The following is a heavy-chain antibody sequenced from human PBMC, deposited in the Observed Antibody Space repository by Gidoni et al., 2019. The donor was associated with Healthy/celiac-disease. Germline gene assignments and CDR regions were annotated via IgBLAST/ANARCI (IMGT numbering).Heavy chain of an antibody. D-gene: IGHD3-22*01. CDR1: GFTFSSYA. CDR2: ISGSGGST. Sequence: EVQLLESGGGLVQPGGSLRLSCAASGFTFSSYAMSWVRQAPGKGLEWVSAISGSGGSTYYADSVKGRFTISRDNSKNTLYLQMNSLRAEDTAVYYCAKASPRRTYYYDSSGYYYVDYWGQGTLVTVSS. V-gene: IGHV3-23*01. CDR3: AKASPRRTYYYDSSGYYYVDY. J-gene: IGHJ4*02.